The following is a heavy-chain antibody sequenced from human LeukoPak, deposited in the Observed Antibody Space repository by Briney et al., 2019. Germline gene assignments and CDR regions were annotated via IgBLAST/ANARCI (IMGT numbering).Heavy chain of an antibody. D-gene: IGHD2-15*01. CDR1: GDSVSSNSAA. CDR2: TYYRSKWYN. J-gene: IGHJ4*02. V-gene: IGHV6-1*01. Sequence: SQTLSLTCAISGDSVSSNSAAWNWIRQSPSRGLEWLGRTYYRSKWYNDYAVSVKSRIAINLDTSKNQFSLQLKSVTPEGTAVYYCARGWGYCSGGSCYVFDYWGRGTLVTVSA. CDR3: ARGWGYCSGGSCYVFDY.